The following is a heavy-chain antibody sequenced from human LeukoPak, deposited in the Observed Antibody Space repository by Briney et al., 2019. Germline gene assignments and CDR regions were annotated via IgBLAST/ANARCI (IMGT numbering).Heavy chain of an antibody. CDR1: GFTFSSYA. D-gene: IGHD3-22*01. V-gene: IGHV3-23*01. CDR3: VKVRNYDSSGYYYVNSYYFDY. J-gene: IGHJ4*02. Sequence: GGSLRLSCAASGFTFSSYAMSWVRQAPGKGLEWVSAISGSGGSTYYADSVKGRFTISRDNSKNTLYLQMNSLRAEDTAVYYCVKVRNYDSSGYYYVNSYYFDYWGQGTLVTVSS. CDR2: ISGSGGST.